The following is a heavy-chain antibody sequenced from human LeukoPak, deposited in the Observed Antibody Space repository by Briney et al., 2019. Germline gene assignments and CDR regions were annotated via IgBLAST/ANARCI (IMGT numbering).Heavy chain of an antibody. CDR2: ISSSSSYI. V-gene: IGHV3-21*01. D-gene: IGHD6-19*01. CDR1: GFTFSSYS. J-gene: IGHJ4*02. Sequence: PGGSLRLSCAASGFTFSSYSMNWVRQAPGKGLEWVSSISSSSSYIYYADSVKGRFTISRDNAKNSLYLQMNSLRAEDTAVYYCARDHSGWYYFDYWGQGTLVTVPS. CDR3: ARDHSGWYYFDY.